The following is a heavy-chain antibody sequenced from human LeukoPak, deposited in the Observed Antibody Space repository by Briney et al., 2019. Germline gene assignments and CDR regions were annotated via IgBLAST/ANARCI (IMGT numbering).Heavy chain of an antibody. CDR3: ASRVSRQQLVLRAFDI. J-gene: IGHJ3*02. Sequence: PSETLSVTCAVYGGSFSGYYWSWIRQPPGKGLEWIGEINHSGSTNYNPSLKSRVTISVDTSKSQFSLKLSSVTAADTAVYYCASRVSRQQLVLRAFDIWGQGTMVTVSS. CDR2: INHSGST. CDR1: GGSFSGYY. D-gene: IGHD6-13*01. V-gene: IGHV4-34*01.